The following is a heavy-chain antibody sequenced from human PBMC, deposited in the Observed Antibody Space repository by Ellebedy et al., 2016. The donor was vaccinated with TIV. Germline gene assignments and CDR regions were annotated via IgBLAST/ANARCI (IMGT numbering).Heavy chain of an antibody. Sequence: PGGSLRLSCAAAGFTFGNYAMSWVRQAPGKGLEWVSDVSGGGGTTFQADSVQGRFAVSRDNSKNTVYLQMNRLRVEDTAVYYCARKGPYSGTYYPFDYWGHGTLVTVSS. V-gene: IGHV3-23*01. CDR2: VSGGGGTT. J-gene: IGHJ5*01. CDR3: ARKGPYSGTYYPFDY. CDR1: GFTFGNYA. D-gene: IGHD3-10*01.